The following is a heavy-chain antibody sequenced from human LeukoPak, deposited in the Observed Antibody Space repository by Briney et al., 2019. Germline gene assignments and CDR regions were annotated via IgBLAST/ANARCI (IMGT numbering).Heavy chain of an antibody. Sequence: ASVKVSFKASGYTFTSYYMHWVRQAPGQGLEWMGIINPSGGSTSYAQKFQGRVTMTRDLSTSTVYMELRSLRSEDTAVYYCARQIASAGTAGFDFWGQGALVTVSS. CDR2: INPSGGST. J-gene: IGHJ4*02. CDR3: ARQIASAGTAGFDF. V-gene: IGHV1-46*01. D-gene: IGHD6-13*01. CDR1: GYTFTSYY.